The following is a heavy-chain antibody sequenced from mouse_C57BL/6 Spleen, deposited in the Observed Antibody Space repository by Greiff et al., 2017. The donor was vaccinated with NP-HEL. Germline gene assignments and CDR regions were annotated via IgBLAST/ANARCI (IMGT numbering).Heavy chain of an antibody. J-gene: IGHJ1*03. D-gene: IGHD3-1*01. CDR3: ASGLDYWYFDV. Sequence: VQLQQPGAELVMPGASVKLSCKASGYTFTSYWMHWVKQRPGQGLEWIGEIDPSDSYTNDNQKFKGKSTLTVDKSSSTAYMQLSSLTSEDSAVYYCASGLDYWYFDVWGTGTTVTVSS. CDR2: IDPSDSYT. V-gene: IGHV1-69*01. CDR1: GYTFTSYW.